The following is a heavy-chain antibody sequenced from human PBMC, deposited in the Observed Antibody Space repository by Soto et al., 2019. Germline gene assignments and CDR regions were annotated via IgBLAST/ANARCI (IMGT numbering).Heavy chain of an antibody. V-gene: IGHV3-23*01. CDR1: GFTFSNYA. Sequence: EVQLLESGGGLVQPGGSLRLSCAASGFTFSNYAMSWVRQAPGKGLDWVSGISGSGGSTYYADSVKGRFTISRDNSKNTLYRQMKSLSGEDTAVFYCAKAIGPAALRVAAGGFGYWGQGTLVTVSS. J-gene: IGHJ4*02. CDR3: AKAIGPAALRVAAGGFGY. CDR2: ISGSGGST. D-gene: IGHD6-13*01.